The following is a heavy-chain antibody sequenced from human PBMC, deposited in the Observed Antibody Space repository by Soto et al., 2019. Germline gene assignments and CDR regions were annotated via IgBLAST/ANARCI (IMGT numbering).Heavy chain of an antibody. Sequence: EMQLVQSGGGLVKPGGSLRLSCVASRFNFSADWLNWIRQAPGKGLEWVGRIKPKSEGEKADYTAPVRGRFTISRDDSQNTLHLQMDSLKTQDTAVYYCATVPDSSGPTWGLGVLVTVSS. D-gene: IGHD6-19*01. CDR1: RFNFSADW. V-gene: IGHV3-15*07. CDR3: ATVPDSSGPT. CDR2: IKPKSEGEKA. J-gene: IGHJ4*02.